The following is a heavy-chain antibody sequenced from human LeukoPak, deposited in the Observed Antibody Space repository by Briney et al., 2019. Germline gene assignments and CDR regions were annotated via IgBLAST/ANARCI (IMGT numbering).Heavy chain of an antibody. CDR1: GGSISSSNYY. V-gene: IGHV4-39*01. J-gene: IGHJ5*02. CDR3: ARIIEMATIFAPFDP. D-gene: IGHD5-24*01. Sequence: SGTLSLTCTVSGGSISSSNYYWGWIRQPPGKGLEWIGSIYYSGSTYYSPSLKSRVTISVDTSKNQFSLKLSSVTAADTAVYYCARIIEMATIFAPFDPWGQGTLVTVSS. CDR2: IYYSGST.